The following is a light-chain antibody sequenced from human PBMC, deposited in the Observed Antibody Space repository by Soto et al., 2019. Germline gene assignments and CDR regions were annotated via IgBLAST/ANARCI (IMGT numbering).Light chain of an antibody. Sequence: DIQMTQSPSTLSASAGDRVTITCRASQSISTWLAWYQQKPGKAPKVVIYGASGLESGVPPRFSGSGSGTEFTLTIHSLQPDDFATYYCQHYFGYLWTFGQGTKVDIK. CDR2: GAS. CDR3: QHYFGYLWT. J-gene: IGKJ1*01. CDR1: QSISTW. V-gene: IGKV1-5*03.